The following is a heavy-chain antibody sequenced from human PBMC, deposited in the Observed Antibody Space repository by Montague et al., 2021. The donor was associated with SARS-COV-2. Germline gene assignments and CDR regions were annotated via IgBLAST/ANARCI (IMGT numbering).Heavy chain of an antibody. CDR2: SNNSGST. CDR3: ARDSIAAAGTDY. Sequence: SETLSLTCAVYGGSFSGNYWSWIRQPPGKGMEWIGESNNSGSTNXNPSLKSRVTISVDTYKSQFSLKLSSVTAADTAVYYCARDSIAAAGTDYWGQGTLVTVSS. J-gene: IGHJ4*02. CDR1: GGSFSGNY. D-gene: IGHD6-13*01. V-gene: IGHV4-34*01.